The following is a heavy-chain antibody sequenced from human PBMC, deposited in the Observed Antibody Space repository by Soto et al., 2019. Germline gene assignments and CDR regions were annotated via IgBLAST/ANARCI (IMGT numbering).Heavy chain of an antibody. J-gene: IGHJ5*02. CDR2: ISDFNGNT. D-gene: IGHD3-10*01. CDR1: GYTVSTYG. CDR3: ARGSGDTVSAGLDH. V-gene: IGHV1-18*01. Sequence: QIQLVQSGGDMREPGASVKLSCKASGYTVSTYGIRWVRQRPGQGLEWMGWISDFNGNTKSTRAFQGRVTITTETSTTTAYMELKRLSSDDSAVYLCARGSGDTVSAGLDHWGQGTLVTVSS.